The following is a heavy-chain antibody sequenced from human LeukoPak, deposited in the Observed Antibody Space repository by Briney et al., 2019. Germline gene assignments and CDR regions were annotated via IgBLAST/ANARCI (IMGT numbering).Heavy chain of an antibody. V-gene: IGHV3-7*01. CDR1: GLILSDYF. Sequence: GGSLRLSCAASGLILSDYFLDWVRQAPGRGLEWVANIKQDGSEKYYVDSVKGRFTISRDNAKNSLYLQMNSLRAEDTAVYYCAREANPDYAFDIWGQGTMVTVSS. J-gene: IGHJ3*02. D-gene: IGHD4/OR15-4a*01. CDR3: AREANPDYAFDI. CDR2: IKQDGSEK.